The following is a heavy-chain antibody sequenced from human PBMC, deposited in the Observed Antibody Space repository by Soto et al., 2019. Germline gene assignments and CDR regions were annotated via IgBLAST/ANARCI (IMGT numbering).Heavy chain of an antibody. Sequence: GASVKVSCKASGYSFTGYSMHWVRQAPGQGLEWMRWISPYNGATNYAQKLQGRVTMITDTSTSTAYMELRSLRSDDTAVYYCARESQWLARTFDTWGQGTMVTVSS. V-gene: IGHV1-18*04. CDR1: GYSFTGYS. CDR3: ARESQWLARTFDT. D-gene: IGHD6-19*01. CDR2: ISPYNGAT. J-gene: IGHJ3*02.